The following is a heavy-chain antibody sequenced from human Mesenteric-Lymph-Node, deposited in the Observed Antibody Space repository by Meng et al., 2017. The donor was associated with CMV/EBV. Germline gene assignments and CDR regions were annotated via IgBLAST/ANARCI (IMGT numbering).Heavy chain of an antibody. CDR2: VHYTGST. CDR3: ARPFPSWQSPRLDPFGA. CDR1: GDSIGVFYC. V-gene: IGHV4-39*01. J-gene: IGHJ5*02. Sequence: LQVGQSGPGQVKPSETLSLPCPVSGDSIGVFYCWGWTRHPPGRGLEWIGSVHYTGSTYYSPSLKSRVTVSVDTSKNQFSLRLTSVTAADTAVYYCARPFPSWQSPRLDPFGAWGQGTLVTVSS. D-gene: IGHD6-19*01.